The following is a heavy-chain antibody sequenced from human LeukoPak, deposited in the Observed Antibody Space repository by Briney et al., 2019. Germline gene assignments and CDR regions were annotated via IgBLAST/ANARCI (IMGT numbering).Heavy chain of an antibody. V-gene: IGHV4-59*08. CDR1: GGSISSHF. CDR3: ARVQLERRRYYYYMDV. J-gene: IGHJ6*03. Sequence: PSETLSLTCSVSGGSISSHFWTWIRQPPGKGLEWIGYVYYSGNTNYNPSLRSRVTISIDTSKNQFSLKLSSVTAADTAVYYCARVQLERRRYYYYMDVWGKGTTVTISS. CDR2: VYYSGNT. D-gene: IGHD1-1*01.